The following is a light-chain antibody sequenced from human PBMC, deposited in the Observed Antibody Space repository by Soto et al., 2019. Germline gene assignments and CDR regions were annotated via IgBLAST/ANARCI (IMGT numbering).Light chain of an antibody. CDR3: CSYASSSTFWV. CDR2: EGS. CDR1: SSDVGSYNL. V-gene: IGLV2-23*03. J-gene: IGLJ3*02. Sequence: QSALTQPASVSGSPGQSITISCTGTSSDVGSYNLVSWYQQHPGKAPKLMIYEGSKRPSGVSNRFSGSKSGNTASLTISGLQAEDEADYYCCSYASSSTFWVFGGGTKVTVL.